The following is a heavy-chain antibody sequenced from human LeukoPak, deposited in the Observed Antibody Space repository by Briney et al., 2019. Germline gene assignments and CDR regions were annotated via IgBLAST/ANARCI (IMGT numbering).Heavy chain of an antibody. Sequence: EASVKVSCKASGYTFTGYYMHWVRQAPGQGLEWMGWINPNSGGTNYAQKFQGRVTMTRDTSISTAYMELSRLRSDDTAVYYCARDLADYGYYYYYYGMDVWGQGTTVTVSS. CDR3: ARDLADYGYYYYYYGMDV. J-gene: IGHJ6*02. D-gene: IGHD3-16*01. V-gene: IGHV1-2*02. CDR1: GYTFTGYY. CDR2: INPNSGGT.